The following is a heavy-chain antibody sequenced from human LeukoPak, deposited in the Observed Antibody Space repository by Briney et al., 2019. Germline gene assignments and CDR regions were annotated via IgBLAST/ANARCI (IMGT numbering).Heavy chain of an antibody. CDR3: ARARLEGTGPHWFDP. V-gene: IGHV3-33*01. Sequence: GGSLRLSCAASGFTFSAYGFHWVRQAPGKGLEWVAIIWYDGSNKYYADSVKGRFTISRDNSKNTLYLQMNSLRAEDTAIYYCARARLEGTGPHWFDPWGQGTLVTVPS. CDR2: IWYDGSNK. CDR1: GFTFSAYG. D-gene: IGHD1-1*01. J-gene: IGHJ5*02.